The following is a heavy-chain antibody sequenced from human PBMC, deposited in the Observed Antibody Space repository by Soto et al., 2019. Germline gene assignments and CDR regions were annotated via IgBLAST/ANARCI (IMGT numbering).Heavy chain of an antibody. CDR3: ARERSVGYCITTTCPKPFYYYAMDV. CDR1: GGTFTNYA. D-gene: IGHD2-2*01. V-gene: IGHV1-69*13. CDR2: IIPIFGTP. Sequence: SVKVSCKPSGGTFTNYAFSWLLQSPLQVLDWMGCIIPIFGTPDYAQNFQGRVTITADESTRTASMELSSLRSDDTAVYYCARERSVGYCITTTCPKPFYYYAMDVWGQGTTVTVSS. J-gene: IGHJ6*02.